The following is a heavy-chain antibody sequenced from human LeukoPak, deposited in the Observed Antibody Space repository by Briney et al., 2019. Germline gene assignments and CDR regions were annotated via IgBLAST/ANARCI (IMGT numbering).Heavy chain of an antibody. D-gene: IGHD3-22*01. V-gene: IGHV3-23*01. CDR1: GFTFSSYA. CDR2: IFGSGGST. J-gene: IGHJ4*02. CDR3: ASHYYDSSGHLFNY. Sequence: PGGSLRLSCAASGFTFSSYAMYWVRQAPGKGLEWVSGIFGSGGSTHYADSVKGRFTISRDNAKNSLYLQMNSLRAEDTAVYYCASHYYDSSGHLFNYWGQGTLVTVSS.